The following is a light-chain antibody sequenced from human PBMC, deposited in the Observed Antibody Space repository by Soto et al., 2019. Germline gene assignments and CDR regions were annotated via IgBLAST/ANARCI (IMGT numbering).Light chain of an antibody. Sequence: QSALTQPASVSGSPGQSITISCTGTISDIGGYNFISWYQHHPGKAPKLVIYDVNNRTSGISYRFAGSKSGNTASLTISGLQDEDEADYYCASYTRTTTLVFGGGTKVTVL. CDR3: ASYTRTTTLV. CDR2: DVN. V-gene: IGLV2-14*01. CDR1: ISDIGGYNF. J-gene: IGLJ2*01.